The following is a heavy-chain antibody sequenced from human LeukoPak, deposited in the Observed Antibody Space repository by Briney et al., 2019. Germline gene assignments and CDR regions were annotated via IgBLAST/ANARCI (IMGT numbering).Heavy chain of an antibody. Sequence: NAGGSLRLSCAASGFTFSSYEMNWVRQAPGKGLEWVSSISSSSSYIYYADSVKGRFTISRDNAKNSLYLQMNSLRAEDTAVYYCARDGWPYYDILTGYYVTGAFDIWGQGTMVTVSS. CDR3: ARDGWPYYDILTGYYVTGAFDI. J-gene: IGHJ3*02. CDR2: ISSSSSYI. D-gene: IGHD3-9*01. V-gene: IGHV3-21*01. CDR1: GFTFSSYE.